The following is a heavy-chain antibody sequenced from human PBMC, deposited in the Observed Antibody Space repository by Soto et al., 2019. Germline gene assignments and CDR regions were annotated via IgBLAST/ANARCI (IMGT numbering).Heavy chain of an antibody. CDR2: IIPIFGTA. CDR3: ARDGSGRDGYKGDY. V-gene: IGHV1-69*01. J-gene: IGHJ4*02. CDR1: GGTFSSYA. Sequence: QVQLVQSGAEVKKPGSSVKVSCKASGGTFSSYAISWVRQAPGQGLEWMGGIIPIFGTANYAQKFQGRVTITADESTSTAYMGLSSLRSEDTAVYYCARDGSGRDGYKGDYWGQGTLVTVSS. D-gene: IGHD2-21*01.